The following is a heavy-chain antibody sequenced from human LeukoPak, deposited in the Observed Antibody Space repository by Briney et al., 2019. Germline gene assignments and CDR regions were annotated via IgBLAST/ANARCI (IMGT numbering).Heavy chain of an antibody. J-gene: IGHJ6*02. CDR2: IYYSGST. CDR1: GDSMSSYY. V-gene: IGHV4-59*08. D-gene: IGHD6-25*01. CDR3: ARQSSGARLNV. Sequence: PSETLSLTCTVSGDSMSSYYWSWIRQPPGKGLEWIGHIYYSGSTDYNPSLKSRLTISVDTSKNQFSLQLSSVTAADTAVYFCARQSSGARLNVWGQGTTVTASS.